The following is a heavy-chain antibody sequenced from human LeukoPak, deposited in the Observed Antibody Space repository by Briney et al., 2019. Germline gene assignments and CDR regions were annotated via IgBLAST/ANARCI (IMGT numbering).Heavy chain of an antibody. J-gene: IGHJ3*02. CDR2: IYTSGST. CDR3: ARQKCTSTSCLTKNAFDI. V-gene: IGHV4-4*09. CDR1: GFISSYY. Sequence: SETLSLTCTVSGFISSYYWSWIRQPPGKGLEWIGYIYTSGSTNYNPSLKSRVTISVDTSKNQFSLDLPSVTAADTAVYYCARQKCTSTSCLTKNAFDIWGQGTMVTVSS. D-gene: IGHD2-2*01.